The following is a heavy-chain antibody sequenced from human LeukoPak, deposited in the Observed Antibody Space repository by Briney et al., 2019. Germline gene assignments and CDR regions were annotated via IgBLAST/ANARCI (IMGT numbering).Heavy chain of an antibody. CDR1: GYTFTSYG. Sequence: ASVKVSCKASGYTFTSYGISWVRQAPGQGLEWMGWISAYNGNTKYAQKLEGRVTMTTDTPTSTAYMELRSLGSDDTAVYYCARDSAKGVTGSNWFDPWGLGTLVTVSS. D-gene: IGHD1-1*01. V-gene: IGHV1-18*01. CDR3: ARDSAKGVTGSNWFDP. J-gene: IGHJ5*02. CDR2: ISAYNGNT.